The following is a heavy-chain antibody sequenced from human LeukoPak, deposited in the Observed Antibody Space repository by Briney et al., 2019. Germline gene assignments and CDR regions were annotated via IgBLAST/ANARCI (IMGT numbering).Heavy chain of an antibody. V-gene: IGHV1-46*01. CDR1: GYTFTSYY. Sequence: GASVKVSCKASGYTFTSYYMHWVRQAPGQGLEWMGIINPSGGSTSYAQKFQGRVTMTRDTSTSTVYMELSSLRSEDTAVYYCARVIGSYGSGNWFDHWGQGTQVTVSS. CDR3: ARVIGSYGSGNWFDH. CDR2: INPSGGST. D-gene: IGHD3-10*01. J-gene: IGHJ5*02.